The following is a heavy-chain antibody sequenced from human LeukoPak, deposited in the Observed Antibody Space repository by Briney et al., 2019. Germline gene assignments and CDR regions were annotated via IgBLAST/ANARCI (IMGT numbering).Heavy chain of an antibody. D-gene: IGHD4-17*01. V-gene: IGHV4-4*07. Sequence: PSETLSLTCNFSTDSMTYIFWSWLRQPAGKGLEWIGRIYSSGSAHYNPSLKSRVTMSVDTSKNQFSLNLSSVTAADTAVYYCARESMYDYGDGNYFFYYLDVWGQGTTVTVSS. CDR3: ARESMYDYGDGNYFFYYLDV. CDR1: TDSMTYIF. J-gene: IGHJ6*03. CDR2: IYSSGSA.